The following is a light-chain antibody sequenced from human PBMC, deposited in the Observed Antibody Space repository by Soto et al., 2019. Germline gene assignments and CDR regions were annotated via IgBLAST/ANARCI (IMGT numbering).Light chain of an antibody. CDR1: SSDVGSYNL. CDR2: EGT. J-gene: IGLJ2*01. Sequence: QSALTQPASVSGSPGQSITISCTGTSSDVGSYNLVSWYQQYPGKAPKLVIYEGTKRPSGVSDRFSGSKSGYTASLTISGLQAEDEGDYYCSSYVATSRVVFGGGTQLTVL. CDR3: SSYVATSRVV. V-gene: IGLV2-14*02.